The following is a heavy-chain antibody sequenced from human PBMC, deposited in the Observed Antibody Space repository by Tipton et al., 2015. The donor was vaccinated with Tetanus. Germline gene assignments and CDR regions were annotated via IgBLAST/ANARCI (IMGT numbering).Heavy chain of an antibody. CDR2: IRENGHS. V-gene: IGHV4-31*03. CDR1: GGYINSGGHF. J-gene: IGHJ4*02. CDR3: ARGTFHAFDF. D-gene: IGHD2/OR15-2a*01. Sequence: TLSLTCTVSGGYINSGGHFWTWIRQRTGKGLEWIGHIRENGHSYAYPSLSGRVTMSVDTRKNQFSLNLTSMSVADTATYYCARGTFHAFDFWGQGVQVTVSS.